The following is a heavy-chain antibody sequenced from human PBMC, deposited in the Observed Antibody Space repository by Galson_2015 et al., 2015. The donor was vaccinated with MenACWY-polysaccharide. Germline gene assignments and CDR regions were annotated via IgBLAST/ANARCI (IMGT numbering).Heavy chain of an antibody. CDR2: TYYRSKWNN. CDR3: AREPKRLPSPYSYYFLMDV. Sequence: CAISGDSVSSDSAAWNWIRESPSRDLEWLGRTYYRSKWNNDYAVSVKGRITITPDTSNNQVSLQLLSVTPEDTGIYFCAREPKRLPSPYSYYFLMDVWGKGTAVIVSS. D-gene: IGHD1-26*01. J-gene: IGHJ6*03. V-gene: IGHV6-1*01. CDR1: GDSVSSDSAA.